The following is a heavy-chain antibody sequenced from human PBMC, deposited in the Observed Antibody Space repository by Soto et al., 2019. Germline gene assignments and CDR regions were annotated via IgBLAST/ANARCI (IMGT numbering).Heavy chain of an antibody. CDR1: GFTFSIYA. CDR3: ARDRQPDGIWTFDF. V-gene: IGHV3-23*01. D-gene: IGHD2-15*01. J-gene: IGHJ4*02. Sequence: GGSLRLSCAASGFTFSIYAMSWVRQAPGKGPEWVSSISGYGAHPFYTDSVKGRFTISRDNSQNMLFLQMNSLGVEDAAVYYCARDRQPDGIWTFDFWGRGAQVTVSS. CDR2: ISGYGAHP.